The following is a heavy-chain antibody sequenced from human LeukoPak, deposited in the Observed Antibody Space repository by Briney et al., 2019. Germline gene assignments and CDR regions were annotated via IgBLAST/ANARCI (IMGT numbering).Heavy chain of an antibody. D-gene: IGHD6-13*01. J-gene: IGHJ4*02. V-gene: IGHV1-24*01. CDR2: FDPEDGET. CDR1: GYTLTELS. Sequence: GASVKVSCKVSGYTLTELSMHWVRQAPGKGLEWMGGFDPEDGETIYAQKFQGRVTMTEDTSTDTAYMELSSLRSEDTAVYYCATDRGGSSSWYREFDYWGQGTLVTVSS. CDR3: ATDRGGSSSWYREFDY.